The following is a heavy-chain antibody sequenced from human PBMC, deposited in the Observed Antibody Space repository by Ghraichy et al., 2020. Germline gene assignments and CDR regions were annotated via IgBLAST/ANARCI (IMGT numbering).Heavy chain of an antibody. Sequence: GESLNISCAASGFTFSNYSMNWVRQAPGKGLEWISYINFTGSTTYYADSVKGRFSISRDNAKNSLYLQMNSLRDEDAAVYYCARANYDFWSASNYYYGMDVWVQGTTVTVSS. D-gene: IGHD3-3*01. V-gene: IGHV3-48*02. CDR1: GFTFSNYS. CDR2: INFTGSTT. J-gene: IGHJ6*02. CDR3: ARANYDFWSASNYYYGMDV.